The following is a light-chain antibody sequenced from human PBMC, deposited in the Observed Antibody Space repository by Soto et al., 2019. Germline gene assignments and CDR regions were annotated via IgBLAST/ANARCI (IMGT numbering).Light chain of an antibody. CDR2: WAS. J-gene: IGKJ4*01. V-gene: IGKV4-1*01. CDR3: QQYYSGLT. Sequence: DIVMTQSPDSLAVSLGERATINCKSSQSVSSSSNNTNYLAWYQQKPGQPPKLLFYWASTREYGVPDRFSGSGSGTDFTLTISSLQAEDVAIYYCQQYYSGLTFGGGTKVEI. CDR1: QSVSSSSNNTNY.